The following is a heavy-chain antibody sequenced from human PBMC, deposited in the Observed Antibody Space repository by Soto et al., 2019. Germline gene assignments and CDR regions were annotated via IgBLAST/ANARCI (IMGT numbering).Heavy chain of an antibody. D-gene: IGHD3-22*01. CDR2: MYYSGTT. CDR3: AVVDSTGNWFDP. J-gene: IGHJ5*02. CDR1: GGSISSSDFY. V-gene: IGHV4-39*01. Sequence: QLQLQESGPGLVKPSETLSLTCTVSGGSISSSDFYWGWLRQPPGKGLDFIGSMYYSGTTYYNPSLKNRITISVDTSKNQFSLKLISVTAADTAVYYCAVVDSTGNWFDPWAREPWSPSPQ.